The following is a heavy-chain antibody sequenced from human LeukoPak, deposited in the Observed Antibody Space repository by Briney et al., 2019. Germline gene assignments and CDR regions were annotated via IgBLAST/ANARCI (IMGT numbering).Heavy chain of an antibody. CDR3: ARRHHFGFLDS. V-gene: IGHV3-7*04. Sequence: GGSLRLSCAASGVMFPSYWMTWVRQAPGKGLEWVANIKQDGSEKYYVDSVKGRFTISRDNAKDSVYLQMNSLRAEDTAVYYCARRHHFGFLDSWGQGTLVTVSS. CDR2: IKQDGSEK. CDR1: GVMFPSYW. J-gene: IGHJ4*02. D-gene: IGHD3-10*01.